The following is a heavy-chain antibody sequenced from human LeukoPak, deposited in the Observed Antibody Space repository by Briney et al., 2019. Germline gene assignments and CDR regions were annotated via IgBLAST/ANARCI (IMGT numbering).Heavy chain of an antibody. CDR2: IKSKTDGGTT. J-gene: IGHJ4*02. V-gene: IGHV3-15*01. CDR1: GFTFSNAW. Sequence: GGSLRLSCAASGFTFSNAWMSWVRQAPGKGLEWVGRIKSKTDGGTTDYAAPVKGRFTISRDDSKNTLYLQMNSLKTEDTAVYYCTTDQGSGWYGRIDYWGQGTLVTVSS. D-gene: IGHD6-19*01. CDR3: TTDQGSGWYGRIDY.